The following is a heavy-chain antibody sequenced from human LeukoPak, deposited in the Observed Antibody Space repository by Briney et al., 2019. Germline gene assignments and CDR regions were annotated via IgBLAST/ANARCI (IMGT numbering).Heavy chain of an antibody. J-gene: IGHJ4*02. V-gene: IGHV1-18*01. CDR3: ARVLGNKYSSSWSNSFDY. CDR2: ISAYNGNT. Sequence: ASVKVSCKASGYTLTSHGISWVRQAPGQGLEWMGWISAYNGNTNYAQKLQGRVTMTTDTSTSTAYMELRSLRSDDTAVYYCARVLGNKYSSSWSNSFDYWGQGTLVTVSS. CDR1: GYTLTSHG. D-gene: IGHD6-13*01.